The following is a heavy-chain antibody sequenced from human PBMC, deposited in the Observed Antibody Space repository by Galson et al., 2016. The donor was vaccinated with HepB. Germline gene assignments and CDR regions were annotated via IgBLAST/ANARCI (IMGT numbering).Heavy chain of an antibody. CDR3: ARGRGYSFGYYFGMDV. CDR1: GGSFSGYY. V-gene: IGHV4-34*01. CDR2: INHSGST. D-gene: IGHD3-16*01. J-gene: IGHJ6*02. Sequence: SETLSLTCDVYGGSFSGYYWSWIRQPPGKGLEWIGEINHSGSTNYNPSLKSRVTMSVDTSKNQFSLQLSSVTAADTALYYCARGRGYSFGYYFGMDVWGQGTTVTVSS.